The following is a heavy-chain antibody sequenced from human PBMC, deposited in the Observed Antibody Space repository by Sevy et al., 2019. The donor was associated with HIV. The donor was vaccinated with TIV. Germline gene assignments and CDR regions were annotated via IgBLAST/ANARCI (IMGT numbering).Heavy chain of an antibody. CDR1: GFTFSSYA. CDR2: ISGSGGST. CDR3: AKGGAYCSSTSCHSYYFDY. V-gene: IGHV3-23*01. Sequence: GGCLRLSCAASGFTFSSYAMSWVRQAPGKGLEWVSAISGSGGSTYYADSVKGRFTISRDNSKNTLYLQMNSLRAEDTAVYYCAKGGAYCSSTSCHSYYFDYWGQGTLVTVSS. D-gene: IGHD2-2*01. J-gene: IGHJ4*02.